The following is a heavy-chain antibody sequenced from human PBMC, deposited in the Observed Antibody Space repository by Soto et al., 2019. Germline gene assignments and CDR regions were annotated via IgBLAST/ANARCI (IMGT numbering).Heavy chain of an antibody. CDR2: IYYSGNT. J-gene: IGHJ5*02. CDR1: GDSISSGDYY. Sequence: TLSLTCTVSGDSISSGDYYWSWIRQPPGKGLEWIGYIYYSGNTYYNPSLKSRFTISVDTSKNQFSLKLSSVTAADTAVYYCARVGGINWFDPWGQGTLVTVSS. D-gene: IGHD1-20*01. V-gene: IGHV4-30-4*01. CDR3: ARVGGINWFDP.